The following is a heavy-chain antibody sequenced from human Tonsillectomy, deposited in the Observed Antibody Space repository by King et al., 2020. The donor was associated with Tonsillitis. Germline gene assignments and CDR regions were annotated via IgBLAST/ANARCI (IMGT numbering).Heavy chain of an antibody. Sequence: VQLVESGGGLVQPGGSLRLSCAASGLTFNTYAMSWVRQAPGKGLEWVSVISGSGASTYYADSVKGRFTISRDNSKNTLYLQMNSLRAEDTAIYYCATGGMYGSGSPYDAFDIWGQGTMVTVSS. CDR2: ISGSGAST. CDR1: GLTFNTYA. D-gene: IGHD3-10*01. J-gene: IGHJ3*02. V-gene: IGHV3-23*04. CDR3: ATGGMYGSGSPYDAFDI.